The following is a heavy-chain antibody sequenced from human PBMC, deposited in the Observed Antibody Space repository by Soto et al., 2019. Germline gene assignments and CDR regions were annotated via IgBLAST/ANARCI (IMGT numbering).Heavy chain of an antibody. Sequence: QVQLVQSGAEVKKPGASVKVSCKSSGYTFTNYYMHWVRQAPGQGLERMGIINPSGGSTSYAQRFKGRVTMTRDTSTSTVYMELSSLRSEDTAVYYCARDRAINMISTFDYWGQGTLVTVSS. D-gene: IGHD3-22*01. CDR3: ARDRAINMISTFDY. CDR1: GYTFTNYY. CDR2: INPSGGST. V-gene: IGHV1-46*01. J-gene: IGHJ4*02.